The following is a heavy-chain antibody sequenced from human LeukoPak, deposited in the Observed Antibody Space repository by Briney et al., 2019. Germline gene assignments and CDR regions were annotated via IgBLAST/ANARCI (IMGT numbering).Heavy chain of an antibody. Sequence: SETLSLTCAVSGGSISSSNWWSWVRRPPGKGLEWIGYIYYSGSTNYNPSLKSRVTISVDTSKNQFSLKLSSVTAADTAVYYCARHASSWAFDIWGQGTMVTVSS. V-gene: IGHV4-4*02. D-gene: IGHD6-6*01. CDR1: GGSISSSNW. CDR3: ARHASSWAFDI. CDR2: IYYSGST. J-gene: IGHJ3*02.